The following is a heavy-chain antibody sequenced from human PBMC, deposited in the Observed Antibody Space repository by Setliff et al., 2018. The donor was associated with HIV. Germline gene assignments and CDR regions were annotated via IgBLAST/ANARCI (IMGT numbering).Heavy chain of an antibody. Sequence: GGSLRLSCAASGFTFSDYPMHWVRQTPGKGLEWVAVIWHDGSDKYYVDAVKGRFSISRDNSKSTLSLQMNSLRGEDTAVYYCARASFPRYCSITSCFEKGWFDPWGQGTLVTVSS. CDR3: ARASFPRYCSITSCFEKGWFDP. V-gene: IGHV3-33*08. CDR1: GFTFSDYP. D-gene: IGHD2-2*01. CDR2: IWHDGSDK. J-gene: IGHJ5*02.